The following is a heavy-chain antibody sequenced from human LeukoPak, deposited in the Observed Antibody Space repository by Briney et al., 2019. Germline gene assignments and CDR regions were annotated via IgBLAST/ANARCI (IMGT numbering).Heavy chain of an antibody. J-gene: IGHJ4*02. D-gene: IGHD3-3*01. CDR3: AKGYDFWTDH. CDR2: IRYDGSNE. V-gene: IGHV3-30*02. CDR1: GFTFSSYG. Sequence: PGGSLRLSCAASGFTFSSYGMHWARQAPGKGLEWVAFIRYDGSNENYADSVKGRFTISRDNSKNTLYLQMNSLRPDDTAVYYCAKGYDFWTDHWGQGTLVTVSS.